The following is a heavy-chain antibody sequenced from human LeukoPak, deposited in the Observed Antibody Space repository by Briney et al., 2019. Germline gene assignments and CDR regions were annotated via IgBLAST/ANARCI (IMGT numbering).Heavy chain of an antibody. CDR3: ARALGYGSGSPTDY. V-gene: IGHV1-2*02. J-gene: IGHJ4*02. D-gene: IGHD3-10*01. Sequence: GASVKVSCKASGYTFTDYYMHWVRQAPGQGLEWLGWINPNSGVTNYAQRFQGRVTMTRDTSISTAYMELSRLRSDDTAVYYCARALGYGSGSPTDYWGQGTLVTVSS. CDR1: GYTFTDYY. CDR2: INPNSGVT.